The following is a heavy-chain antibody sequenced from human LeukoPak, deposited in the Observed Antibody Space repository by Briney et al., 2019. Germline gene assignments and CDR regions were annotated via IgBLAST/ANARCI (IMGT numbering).Heavy chain of an antibody. D-gene: IGHD3-22*01. J-gene: IGHJ4*02. CDR2: ISAYNGNT. CDR3: AREAKDYYDSSGYYYVFDY. CDR1: GYTFTSYG. Sequence: ASVKVSCKASGYTFTSYGISWVRQAPGQGLVWMGWISAYNGNTNYAQKLQGRVTMTTDTSTSTAYMELRSLRSDDTAVYYCAREAKDYYDSSGYYYVFDYWGQGTLVTVSS. V-gene: IGHV1-18*01.